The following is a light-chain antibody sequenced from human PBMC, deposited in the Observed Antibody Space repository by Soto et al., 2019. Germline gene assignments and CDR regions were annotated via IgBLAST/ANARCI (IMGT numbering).Light chain of an antibody. Sequence: EIVLTQSPGTLSLSQGESVTLSCRASQSVSSSYLAWYQQKPCQAPRLLIYGASSRATGIPDRFSGSGSGTDCTLTISRLEPEYFAVYYCQQYGSSPSITFGQGTRLEIK. CDR1: QSVSSSY. V-gene: IGKV3-20*01. J-gene: IGKJ5*01. CDR2: GAS. CDR3: QQYGSSPSIT.